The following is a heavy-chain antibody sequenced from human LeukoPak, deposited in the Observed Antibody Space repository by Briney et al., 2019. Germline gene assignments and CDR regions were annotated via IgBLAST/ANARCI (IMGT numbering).Heavy chain of an antibody. Sequence: PSETLSLTCTVSGGSISSGSYYWSWIRQPAGKGLEWIGRIYTSGSTNYNPSLKSRVTISVDTSMNQFSLKLSSVTAADTAVYYCARDPGYSGYDWYFDYWGQGTLVTVSS. CDR2: IYTSGST. V-gene: IGHV4-61*02. CDR1: GGSISSGSYY. CDR3: ARDPGYSGYDWYFDY. D-gene: IGHD5-12*01. J-gene: IGHJ4*02.